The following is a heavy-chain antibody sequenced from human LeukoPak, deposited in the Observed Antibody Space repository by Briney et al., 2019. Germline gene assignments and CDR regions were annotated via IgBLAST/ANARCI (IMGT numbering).Heavy chain of an antibody. CDR3: ASELRYFEWLFTYFDY. CDR2: IYYSGTT. J-gene: IGHJ4*02. D-gene: IGHD3-9*01. V-gene: IGHV4-39*01. Sequence: SETLSLTCSVSGGSISKTSHYWGWIRQPPGKGLEWIGSIYYSGTTHYNPSLKSRVTISIDTSKNQFSLKLSSVTAADTAVYYCASELRYFEWLFTYFDYWGQGTLVTVSS. CDR1: GGSISKTSHY.